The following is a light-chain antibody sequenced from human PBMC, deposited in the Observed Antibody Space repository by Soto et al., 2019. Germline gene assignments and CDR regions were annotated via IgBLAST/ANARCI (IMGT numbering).Light chain of an antibody. V-gene: IGKV3-15*01. CDR3: QQYEKWPPLT. Sequence: EIVMTQSPATLSVSPGERATLSCRASQSIYSNLAWYQQKLGQAPRLLIYGASTRATGIPARFSGSGSGTAFTLTISSLKSEDFAVYYCQQYEKWPPLTFGGGTKVEI. J-gene: IGKJ4*01. CDR2: GAS. CDR1: QSIYSN.